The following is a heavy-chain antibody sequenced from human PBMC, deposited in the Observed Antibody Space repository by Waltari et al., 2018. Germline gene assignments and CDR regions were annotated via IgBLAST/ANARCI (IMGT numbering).Heavy chain of an antibody. J-gene: IGHJ4*02. V-gene: IGHV3-7*01. D-gene: IGHD6-19*01. CDR3: ATSGWYCFDY. Sequence: EVQLVESGGGLVQPGGSLRLSCAASGFTLGSFWMNWVRQTPGKGLEWVAGIKQDGSEKYYADSVKGRFTISRDNAKNSLYLQMNSLRAEDTAVYYCATSGWYCFDYWGQGTLVTVSS. CDR2: IKQDGSEK. CDR1: GFTLGSFW.